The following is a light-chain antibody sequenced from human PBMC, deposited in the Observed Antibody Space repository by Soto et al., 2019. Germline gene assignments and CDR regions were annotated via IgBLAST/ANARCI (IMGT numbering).Light chain of an antibody. CDR2: GAS. V-gene: IGKV3-20*01. J-gene: IGKJ5*01. CDR1: QSATSSY. CDR3: EQYGKFPIA. Sequence: VLTQPPGALSLSPSERATLSCRDSQSATSSYLTWYQQNPGQAPRLLIYGASTRAAVIPDRFRGSGAGTDITLTNSSREPEVLSGYDYEQYGKFPIAFGQGTRLEI.